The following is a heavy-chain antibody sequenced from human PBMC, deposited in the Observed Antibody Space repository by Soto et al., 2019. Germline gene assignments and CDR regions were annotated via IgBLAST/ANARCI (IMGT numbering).Heavy chain of an antibody. J-gene: IGHJ4*02. CDR3: ATSIRGITPFDY. CDR2: IFYSGST. Sequence: SETLSLTCTVSGGSISRSSYYWGWIRQPPGKGLEWIGSIFYSGSTYYNPSLKSRDTISVDTSKNQFSLKLSSVTAAVTAVYYCATSIRGITPFDYWGQGTLVTVSS. V-gene: IGHV4-39*01. D-gene: IGHD3-10*01. CDR1: GGSISRSSYY.